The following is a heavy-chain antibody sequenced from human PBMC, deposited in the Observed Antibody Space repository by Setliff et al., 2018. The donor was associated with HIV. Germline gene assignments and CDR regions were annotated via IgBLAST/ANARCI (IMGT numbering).Heavy chain of an antibody. Sequence: GGSLRLSCAASGFTFSSYWMSWVRQAPGKGLEWVANIKQDGSEKYYVDSVKGRFTISRDNAKNSLFLQMNGLRAEDTAVYYCAREVSTTPYYFYYWGQGTLVTVSS. D-gene: IGHD5-12*01. CDR3: AREVSTTPYYFYY. V-gene: IGHV3-7*05. CDR2: IKQDGSEK. CDR1: GFTFSSYW. J-gene: IGHJ4*01.